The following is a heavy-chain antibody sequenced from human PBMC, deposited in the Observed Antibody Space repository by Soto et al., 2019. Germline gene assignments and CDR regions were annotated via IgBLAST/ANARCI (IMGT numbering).Heavy chain of an antibody. CDR3: ARSPPRVGAFDY. CDR2: ISGSGGST. J-gene: IGHJ4*02. Sequence: GGSLRLSCAASGFTFSSYAMSWVRQAPGKGLEWVSAISGSGGSTYYADSVKGRFTISRDNSKNTLYLQMNSLRAEDPAVYYWARSPPRVGAFDYWGQGTLVTVSS. CDR1: GFTFSSYA. D-gene: IGHD1-26*01. V-gene: IGHV3-23*01.